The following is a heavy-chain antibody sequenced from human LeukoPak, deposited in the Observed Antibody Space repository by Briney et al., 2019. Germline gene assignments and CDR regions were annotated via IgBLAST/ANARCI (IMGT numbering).Heavy chain of an antibody. V-gene: IGHV1-69*13. CDR1: GGTFSSYA. J-gene: IGHJ4*02. CDR3: ASGTTVSPGDY. CDR2: IIPIFGTA. D-gene: IGHD4-11*01. Sequence: ASVKDSCKASGGTFSSYAISWVRQPPGQGLEWMGGIIPIFGTANYAQKFQGRVTITADESTSTAYMELSSLRSEDTAVYYCASGTTVSPGDYWGQGTLVTVSS.